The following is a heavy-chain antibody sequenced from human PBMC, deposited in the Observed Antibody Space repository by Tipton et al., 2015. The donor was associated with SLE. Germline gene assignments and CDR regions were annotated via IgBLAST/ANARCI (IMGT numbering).Heavy chain of an antibody. Sequence: TLSLTCTVSGGSISSYYWSWIRQPPGKGLEWIGYIYYSGSTNYNPSLKSRVTISVDTAKNQFSLKLTSVTAADTAVYYCARTLRGDGVVVGLYHYHMDVWGKGTTVTVSS. D-gene: IGHD3-3*01. J-gene: IGHJ6*03. CDR2: IYYSGST. V-gene: IGHV4-59*01. CDR1: GGSISSYY. CDR3: ARTLRGDGVVVGLYHYHMDV.